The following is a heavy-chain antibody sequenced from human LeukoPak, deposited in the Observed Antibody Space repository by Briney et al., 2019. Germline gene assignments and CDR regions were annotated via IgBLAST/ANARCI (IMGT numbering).Heavy chain of an antibody. CDR3: ARDIEAAGLFLDY. Sequence: PGGSLRLSCAASGFTFSSYWMICVRQAPGKGLEWVANMKYDGSEKYYVDSVKGRFTISRDNAKNSLYLQMNSLRAEDTAVYYCARDIEAAGLFLDYWGQGTLVTVSS. CDR1: GFTFSSYW. D-gene: IGHD6-13*01. J-gene: IGHJ4*02. CDR2: MKYDGSEK. V-gene: IGHV3-7*01.